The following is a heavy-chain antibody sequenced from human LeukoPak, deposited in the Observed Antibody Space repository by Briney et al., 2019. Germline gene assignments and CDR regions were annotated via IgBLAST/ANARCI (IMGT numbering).Heavy chain of an antibody. CDR1: GGSISSGSYY. Sequence: SETLSLTCTVSGGSISSGSYYWSWIRQPAGKGLEWIGRIYSSGSTNYNPSLKSRVTISVDTSKNQFSLKLSSVTAADTAVYYCARTTEGGYTYDYFYYYYMDVWGKGTTVTISS. V-gene: IGHV4-61*10. D-gene: IGHD5-18*01. CDR2: IYSSGST. J-gene: IGHJ6*03. CDR3: ARTTEGGYTYDYFYYYYMDV.